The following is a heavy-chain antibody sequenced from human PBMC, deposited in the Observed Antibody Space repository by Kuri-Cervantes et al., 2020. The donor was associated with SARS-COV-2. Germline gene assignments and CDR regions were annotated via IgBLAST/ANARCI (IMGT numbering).Heavy chain of an antibody. CDR2: MSYDGTNK. CDR1: GFTFKNYA. CDR3: AGATVVPYLHH. J-gene: IGHJ1*01. V-gene: IGHV3-30*04. Sequence: GGSLRLSCAASGFTFKNYAIHWVRQAPGKGLEWVALMSYDGTNKYYADSVKGRFTISRDNSKSTLYLQMNSLRPADTAVYYCAGATVVPYLHHWGQGTLVTVSS. D-gene: IGHD4-23*01.